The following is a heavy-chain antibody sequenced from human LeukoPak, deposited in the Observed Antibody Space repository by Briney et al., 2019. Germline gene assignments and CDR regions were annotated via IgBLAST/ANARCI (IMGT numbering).Heavy chain of an antibody. CDR3: ARGANAEYYYGSGSYPYYFDY. V-gene: IGHV4-4*07. CDR1: GGSISSYY. D-gene: IGHD3-10*01. Sequence: SETLSLTCTVSGGSISSYYWSWIRQPAGKGREWIGRIYTSGSTNYNTSLKSRVTMSVDTSKNQFSLKLSSVTAADTAVYYCARGANAEYYYGSGSYPYYFDYWGQGTLVTVSS. J-gene: IGHJ4*02. CDR2: IYTSGST.